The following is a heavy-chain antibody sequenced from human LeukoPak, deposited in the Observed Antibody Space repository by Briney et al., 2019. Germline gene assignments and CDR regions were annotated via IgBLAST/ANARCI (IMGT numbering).Heavy chain of an antibody. CDR1: GFTFSTYS. J-gene: IGHJ5*02. CDR3: ARGGGSYSNWFDP. V-gene: IGHV3-48*01. D-gene: IGHD1-26*01. CDR2: ISSSSNTI. Sequence: GGSLRLSCAASGFTFSTYSMNWVRQAPGRGLGGVSFISSSSNTIYYADSVTGRFTISRGSAKNSLFLQMNSLRAEDTAVYYCARGGGSYSNWFDPWGQGTLVTVSS.